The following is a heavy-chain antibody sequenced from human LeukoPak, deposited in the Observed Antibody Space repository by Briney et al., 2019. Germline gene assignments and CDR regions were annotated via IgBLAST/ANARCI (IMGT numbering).Heavy chain of an antibody. Sequence: WGSLRLSCAASGLTFSNAWMSWVRQAPGEGLEWVGRIKRKTDGETTEYVAPVKGRFTISRDDSNNTLYLQMNSLKTEDTGVYYCATASSGLFYWGQGTLVTVSS. CDR3: ATASSGLFY. J-gene: IGHJ4*02. V-gene: IGHV3-15*01. CDR1: GLTFSNAW. CDR2: IKRKTDGETT. D-gene: IGHD3-16*01.